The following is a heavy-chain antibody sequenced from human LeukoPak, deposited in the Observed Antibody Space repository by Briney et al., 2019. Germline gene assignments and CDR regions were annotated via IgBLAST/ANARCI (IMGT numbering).Heavy chain of an antibody. V-gene: IGHV1-2*06. CDR3: ARAVSGYCSGGSCYYLLFDY. CDR1: GYTFTDYY. D-gene: IGHD2-15*01. J-gene: IGHJ4*02. Sequence: ASVKVSCKASGYTFTDYYMHWVRQAPGQGLEWMGRINPNSGGTNYAQKFQGRVTMTRDTSISTAYMELSRLRSDDTAVYYCARAVSGYCSGGSCYYLLFDYWGQGTLVTVSS. CDR2: INPNSGGT.